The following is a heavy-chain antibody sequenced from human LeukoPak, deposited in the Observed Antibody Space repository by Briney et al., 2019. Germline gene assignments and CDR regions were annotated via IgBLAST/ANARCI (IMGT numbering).Heavy chain of an antibody. CDR1: GYTFTSYD. V-gene: IGHV1-8*01. CDR2: MNPNSGNT. D-gene: IGHD1-26*01. CDR3: ARGLQVGATSDY. J-gene: IGHJ4*02. Sequence: GASVKVSCKASGYTFTSYDINWVRQATGQGLEWMGRMNPNSGNTGYAQKFQGRVTMTRNTSISTAYMEPSSLRSEDTAVYYCARGLQVGATSDYWGQGTLVTVSS.